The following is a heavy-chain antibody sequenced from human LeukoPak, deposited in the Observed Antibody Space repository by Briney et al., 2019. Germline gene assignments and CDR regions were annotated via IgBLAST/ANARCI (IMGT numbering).Heavy chain of an antibody. V-gene: IGHV1-18*01. Sequence: ASVKVSCKASGYTFTSYGISWVRQAPGQGLEWMAWISAYYDNTNYAQKFQGRVTMTTDTSTSTAYMELRSLRSDDTAVYYCARDPYSSSWYSNPNFDYWGQGTLVTVSS. CDR1: GYTFTSYG. J-gene: IGHJ4*02. CDR2: ISAYYDNT. D-gene: IGHD6-13*01. CDR3: ARDPYSSSWYSNPNFDY.